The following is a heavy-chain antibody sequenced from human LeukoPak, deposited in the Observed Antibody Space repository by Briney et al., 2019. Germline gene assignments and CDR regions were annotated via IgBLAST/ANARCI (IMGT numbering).Heavy chain of an antibody. CDR1: GSTFSSFG. Sequence: PGGSLRLSCAASGSTFSSFGIHWVRQAPGEGLEWVAYIGYSGTDTYYADSVKGRFTISRDNSKNTVHLQVNSLRAADTALYSCARDLTERKYYIAFWGQGTLVTVSS. CDR2: IGYSGTDT. J-gene: IGHJ4*02. D-gene: IGHD2-8*02. V-gene: IGHV3-30*02. CDR3: ARDLTERKYYIAF.